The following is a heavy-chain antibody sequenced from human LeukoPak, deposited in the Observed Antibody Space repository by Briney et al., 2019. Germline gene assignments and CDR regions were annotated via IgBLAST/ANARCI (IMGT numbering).Heavy chain of an antibody. CDR2: ISGSGGST. V-gene: IGHV3-23*01. CDR1: GFTFSSYA. CDR3: AKGPVLGTGWYGYYFDY. J-gene: IGHJ4*02. Sequence: GGSLRLSCAASGFTFSSYAMSWVRQAPGKGLEWVSAISGSGGSTYYADSVKGRFTISRDNSKNTLYLQMNSPRAEDTAVYYCAKGPVLGTGWYGYYFDYWGQGTLVTVSS. D-gene: IGHD6-19*01.